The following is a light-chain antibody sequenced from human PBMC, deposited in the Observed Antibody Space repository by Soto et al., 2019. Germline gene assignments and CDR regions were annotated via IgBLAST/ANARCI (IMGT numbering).Light chain of an antibody. J-gene: IGLJ2*01. CDR1: SSNIGAGYH. CDR3: QSYDLTRSVL. CDR2: GNS. V-gene: IGLV1-40*01. Sequence: QSVLTQPPSVSGAPGQRVTISCTGSSSNIGAGYHVHWYQQLPGTAPKLLIYGNSNRPSGVPDRFSGSKSGTSASLAITGLEAEDEAYYYCQSYDLTRSVLFGGGTKLTVL.